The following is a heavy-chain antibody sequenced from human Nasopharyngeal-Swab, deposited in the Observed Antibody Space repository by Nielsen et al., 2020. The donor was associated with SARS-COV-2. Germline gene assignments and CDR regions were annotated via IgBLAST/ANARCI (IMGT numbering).Heavy chain of an antibody. V-gene: IGHV3-7*01. D-gene: IGHD6-6*01. CDR2: IKQDGSEK. CDR3: ARDSPSSIAARPDAFDI. J-gene: IGHJ3*02. Sequence: GESLKISCAASGFTFSSYWMSWVRQAPGKGLEWVANIKQDGSEKYYVDSVKGRFTISRDNAKNSLYLQMNSLRAEDTAVYYCARDSPSSIAARPDAFDIWGQGTMVTVSS. CDR1: GFTFSSYW.